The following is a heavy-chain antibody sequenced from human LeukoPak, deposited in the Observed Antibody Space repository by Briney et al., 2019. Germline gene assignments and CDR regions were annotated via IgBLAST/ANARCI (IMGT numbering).Heavy chain of an antibody. CDR2: IYYSGST. Sequence: PSQTLSLTCTVSGGSISSGDYYWSWIRQPPGKGLEWIGYIYYSGSTYCNPSLKSRVTISVDTSKNQFSLKLSSVTAADTAVYYCARASLGYCSSTSCFGIIGAFDIWGQGTMVTVSS. D-gene: IGHD2-2*01. J-gene: IGHJ3*02. CDR3: ARASLGYCSSTSCFGIIGAFDI. V-gene: IGHV4-30-4*08. CDR1: GGSISSGDYY.